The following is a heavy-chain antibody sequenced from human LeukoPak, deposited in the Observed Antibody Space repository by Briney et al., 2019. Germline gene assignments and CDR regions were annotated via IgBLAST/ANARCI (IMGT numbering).Heavy chain of an antibody. CDR1: GGSISSYY. V-gene: IGHV4-59*12. Sequence: PSETLSLTCTVSGGSISSYYWSWIRQPPGKGLEWIGYIYHSGSTDYNPSIKSRVTISVDTSKSQFSLKLTSVTAADTAVYYCARGRIAAAGTVYWGQGTLVTVSS. CDR2: IYHSGST. D-gene: IGHD6-13*01. CDR3: ARGRIAAAGTVY. J-gene: IGHJ4*02.